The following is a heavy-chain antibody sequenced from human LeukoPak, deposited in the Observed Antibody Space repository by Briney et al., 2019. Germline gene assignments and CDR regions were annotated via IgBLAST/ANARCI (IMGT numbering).Heavy chain of an antibody. J-gene: IGHJ5*02. CDR1: GGSFSGYY. V-gene: IGHV4-34*01. Sequence: SETLSLTCAVYGGSFSGYYWTLIRETPGKGLEWIGEISHAGLTGSNPSLKSRVTIFVDSSKKQFSLRMTSVTAADTGVYYCARVPDITARPCDTWGPGTLVTVSS. CDR3: ARVPDITARPCDT. CDR2: ISHAGLT. D-gene: IGHD1-1*01.